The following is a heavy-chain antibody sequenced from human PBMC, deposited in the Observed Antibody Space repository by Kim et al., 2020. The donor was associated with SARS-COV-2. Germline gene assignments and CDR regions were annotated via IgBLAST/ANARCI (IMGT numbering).Heavy chain of an antibody. Sequence: GGSLRLSCAASGFTVSSNYMSWVRQAPGKGLEWVSVIYSSGTTYYADSVKGRFTISRDNSKNTLYLQMNSLRAEDTAVYYCARAPRNILTGYSFDYWGQG. CDR1: GFTVSSNY. D-gene: IGHD3-9*01. V-gene: IGHV3-66*01. J-gene: IGHJ4*02. CDR2: IYSSGTT. CDR3: ARAPRNILTGYSFDY.